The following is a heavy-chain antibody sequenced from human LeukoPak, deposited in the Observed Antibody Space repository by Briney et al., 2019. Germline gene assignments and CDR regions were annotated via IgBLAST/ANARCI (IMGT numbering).Heavy chain of an antibody. V-gene: IGHV1-69*04. CDR1: GGTFSSYA. Sequence: GASVKVSCKASGGTFSSYAISWVRQAPGQGLEWMGRIIPIFGIANYAQKFQGRVTITADKSTSTAYMELSSLRSEDTAVYYCARVRWNSGSYHFDYCGQGTLVTVSS. CDR2: IIPIFGIA. D-gene: IGHD1-26*01. J-gene: IGHJ4*02. CDR3: ARVRWNSGSYHFDY.